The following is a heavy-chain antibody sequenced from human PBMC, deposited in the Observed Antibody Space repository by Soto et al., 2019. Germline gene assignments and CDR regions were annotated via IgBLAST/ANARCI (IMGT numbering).Heavy chain of an antibody. J-gene: IGHJ5*02. D-gene: IGHD3-22*01. Sequence: AETLSLTCTVSVGSVSIGSYCWSWIRQPPGKRPEWIGYTYYSGITNYNPSLKSRVTISVDTSKNQFSLKLSSVTAADTAVYYCARTYYYDSSGYFRGSWFDPWGQGTMVTVSS. CDR1: VGSVSIGSYC. CDR2: TYYSGIT. V-gene: IGHV4-61*01. CDR3: ARTYYYDSSGYFRGSWFDP.